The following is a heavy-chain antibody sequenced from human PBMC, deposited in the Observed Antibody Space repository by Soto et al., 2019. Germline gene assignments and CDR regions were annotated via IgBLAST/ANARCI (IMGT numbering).Heavy chain of an antibody. Sequence: QITMKESGPTLVKPTQTLTLTCTFSGFSLSTTGVGVGWFRQPPGKALEWLALIYWDDDKRYSPSLKSRLTITKDTSKNQVVLTMTNMDPVDTATYYCAHRKLWVGRDYYFDNWGQGTLVTVSS. CDR1: GFSLSTTGVG. CDR3: AHRKLWVGRDYYFDN. CDR2: IYWDDDK. V-gene: IGHV2-5*02. J-gene: IGHJ4*02. D-gene: IGHD5-18*01.